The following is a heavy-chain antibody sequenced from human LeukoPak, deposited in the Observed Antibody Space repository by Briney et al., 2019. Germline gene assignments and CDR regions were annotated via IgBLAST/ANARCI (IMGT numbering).Heavy chain of an antibody. D-gene: IGHD2-8*01. Sequence: GGSLRLSCTASGFTFRTYSMNWVRQAPGKGLEWVSSINSRGSDEYYADSVKGRFTISRDNAKNSLYLQMNSLRAEDTAVYYCAREGSIVPHQDLDSWGQGTLVTVSS. V-gene: IGHV3-21*01. J-gene: IGHJ4*02. CDR1: GFTFRTYS. CDR2: INSRGSDE. CDR3: AREGSIVPHQDLDS.